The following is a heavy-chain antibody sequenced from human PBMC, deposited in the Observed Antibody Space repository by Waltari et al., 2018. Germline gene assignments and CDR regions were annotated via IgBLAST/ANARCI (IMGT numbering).Heavy chain of an antibody. CDR3: ARDRDLASGYAFDI. CDR1: GFTFSSYG. J-gene: IGHJ3*02. V-gene: IGHV3-33*01. D-gene: IGHD6-19*01. CDR2: IWYDGSNK. Sequence: QVQLVESGGGVVQPGRSLRLSCAASGFTFSSYGMHWVRQAPGKGLEWVAVIWYDGSNKYDADSVKGRFTISRDNSKNTLYLQMNSLRAEDTAVYYCARDRDLASGYAFDIWGQGTMVTVSS.